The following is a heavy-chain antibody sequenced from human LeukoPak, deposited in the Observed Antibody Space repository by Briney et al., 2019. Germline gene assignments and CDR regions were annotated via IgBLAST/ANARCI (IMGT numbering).Heavy chain of an antibody. V-gene: IGHV4-59*01. CDR2: IYYSGST. J-gene: IGHJ5*02. D-gene: IGHD3-3*01. Sequence: PSETLSLTCTVSGGSISSYYWSWIRQPPGKGLEWIGYIYYSGSTNYNPSLKSRVTISVDTSKNQFSLKLSSVTAADTAVYYCARASPSYGYYDFWSGYSPWFDPRGQGTLVTVSS. CDR3: ARASPSYGYYDFWSGYSPWFDP. CDR1: GGSISSYY.